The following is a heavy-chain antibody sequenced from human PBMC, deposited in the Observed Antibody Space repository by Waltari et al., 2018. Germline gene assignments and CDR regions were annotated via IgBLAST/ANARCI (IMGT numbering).Heavy chain of an antibody. CDR3: ARDGWTNYYDRSGSYLYYGMDV. J-gene: IGHJ6*02. D-gene: IGHD3-22*01. V-gene: IGHV3-7*01. CDR1: GFTFSSYW. CDR2: IKQDGSEK. Sequence: EVQLVESGGGLVQSGGSLRLSCAASGFTFSSYWMSWVRQAPGKGLEWVANIKQDGSEKYYVDSVKCRFTISRDNAKNSLFLQMNSLRAEDTAVYYCARDGWTNYYDRSGSYLYYGMDVWGQGTTVTVSS.